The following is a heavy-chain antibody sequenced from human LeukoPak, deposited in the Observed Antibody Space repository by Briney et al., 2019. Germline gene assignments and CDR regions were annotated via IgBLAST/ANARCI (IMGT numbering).Heavy chain of an antibody. Sequence: GGSLRLSCAASGFTFTNYGMSWVRQAAGKGLEWDSAITGSGGNTFYAASVKGRFTISRDNSKNTLYLEMKSLRAEDTAVYYYAKGDAYCGGDCYPDWGQGTLVTVSS. V-gene: IGHV3-23*01. CDR3: AKGDAYCGGDCYPD. CDR2: ITGSGGNT. D-gene: IGHD2-21*02. J-gene: IGHJ4*02. CDR1: GFTFTNYG.